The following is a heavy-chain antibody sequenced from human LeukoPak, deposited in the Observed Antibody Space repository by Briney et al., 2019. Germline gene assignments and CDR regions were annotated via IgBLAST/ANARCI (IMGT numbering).Heavy chain of an antibody. Sequence: PGGSLRLSCAASGFTFSSYGMHWVRQAPGKGLEWVAVIWYDGSNKYYADSVEGRFTISRDNSKNTLYLQMNSLRAEDTAVYYCARESAPYYYGMHVWGQGTTVTVSS. CDR1: GFTFSSYG. V-gene: IGHV3-33*01. CDR3: ARESAPYYYGMHV. D-gene: IGHD6-25*01. CDR2: IWYDGSNK. J-gene: IGHJ6*02.